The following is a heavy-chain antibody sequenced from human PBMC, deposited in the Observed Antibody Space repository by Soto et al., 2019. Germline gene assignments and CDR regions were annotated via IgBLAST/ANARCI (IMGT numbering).Heavy chain of an antibody. CDR2: IIPILGIA. V-gene: IGHV1-69*08. D-gene: IGHD3-22*01. CDR1: GGTFSSYT. Sequence: QVQLVQSGAEVKKPGSSVKVSCKASGGTFSSYTISWVRQAPGQGLEWMGRIIPILGIANYAQKFQGRVTITADKSTSTAYKELSSLRSEDTAVYYCARERYYDSSGYYYYWGQGTLVTVSS. CDR3: ARERYYDSSGYYYY. J-gene: IGHJ4*02.